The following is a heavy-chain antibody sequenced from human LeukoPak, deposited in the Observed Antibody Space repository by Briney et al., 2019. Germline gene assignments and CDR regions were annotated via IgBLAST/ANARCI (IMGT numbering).Heavy chain of an antibody. D-gene: IGHD6-19*01. Sequence: SQTLSLTCAISGDSVSSNSAAWNWIRQSPSRGLEWLGRTYYRSKWYNDYAVSVKSRITINPDTSKNQFSLQLNSVTPEDTAVYYCVRGSGWYHPPSLDYYYYGMDVWGQGTTVTVSS. CDR1: GDSVSSNSAA. CDR3: VRGSGWYHPPSLDYYYYGMDV. J-gene: IGHJ6*02. V-gene: IGHV6-1*01. CDR2: TYYRSKWYN.